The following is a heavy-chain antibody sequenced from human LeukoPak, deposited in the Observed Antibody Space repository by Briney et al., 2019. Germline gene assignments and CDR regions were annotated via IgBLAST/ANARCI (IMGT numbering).Heavy chain of an antibody. Sequence: SETLSLTCTVSGGSISSYYWSWIRQPPGKGLEWIGYISYSGSTNYNPSLKSRVTISIDTSKNQFSLKLSSVTAADTAVYYCARHGTSGTNLNWFDPWGQGTLVTVSS. D-gene: IGHD1-1*01. CDR2: ISYSGST. V-gene: IGHV4-59*01. CDR1: GGSISSYY. CDR3: ARHGTSGTNLNWFDP. J-gene: IGHJ5*02.